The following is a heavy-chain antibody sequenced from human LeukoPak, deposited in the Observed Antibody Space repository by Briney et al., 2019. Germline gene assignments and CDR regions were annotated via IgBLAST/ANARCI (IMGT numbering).Heavy chain of an antibody. D-gene: IGHD1-26*01. CDR3: AKDTGSFSRGH. CDR2: IHPGSGDA. J-gene: IGHJ4*02. CDR1: GYTFTSYH. Sequence: GAPVKVSCKASGYTFTSYHVHWVRQAPGQGLEWVGVIHPGSGDAGYAQKFHGRITLTRDTSTTTVYMELNSLGSEDTAVYYCAKDTGSFSRGHWGQGTLVTVSS. V-gene: IGHV1-46*01.